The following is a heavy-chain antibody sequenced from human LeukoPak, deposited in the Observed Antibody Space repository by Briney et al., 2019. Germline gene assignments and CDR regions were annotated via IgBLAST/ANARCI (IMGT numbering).Heavy chain of an antibody. Sequence: PGRSLRLSCAASGFTFSSYGMHWVRQAPGKGLEGVAVIWYDGSNKYYADSVKGRFTISRDNSKNTLYLQMNSLRAEDTAVYYCARDLEGKVAGDYWGQGTLVTVSS. CDR3: ARDLEGKVAGDY. J-gene: IGHJ4*02. D-gene: IGHD6-13*01. CDR2: IWYDGSNK. CDR1: GFTFSSYG. V-gene: IGHV3-33*01.